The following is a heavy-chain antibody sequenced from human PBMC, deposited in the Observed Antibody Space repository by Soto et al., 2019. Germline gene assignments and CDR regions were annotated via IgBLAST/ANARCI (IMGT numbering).Heavy chain of an antibody. V-gene: IGHV4-39*01. CDR1: GGSTSSSSYY. D-gene: IGHD3-3*01. Sequence: PSETLSLTCTVSGGSTSSSSYYWGWIRQPPGKGLEWIGSIYYSGSTYYNPSLKSRVTISVDTSKNQFSLKLSSVTAADTAVYYCARQSGLHDFWSGYYTIGHNYYYYYGMDVWGQGTTVTVSS. J-gene: IGHJ6*02. CDR3: ARQSGLHDFWSGYYTIGHNYYYYYGMDV. CDR2: IYYSGST.